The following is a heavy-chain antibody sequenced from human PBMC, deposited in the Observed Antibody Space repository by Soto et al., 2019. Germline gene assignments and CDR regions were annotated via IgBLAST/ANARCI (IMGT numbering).Heavy chain of an antibody. CDR3: TRDLRDVVPPADDLFDP. J-gene: IGHJ5*02. V-gene: IGHV3-53*01. CDR2: IYTGDTP. D-gene: IGHD2-2*01. CDR1: GFSFRSYG. Sequence: PGLSLRLSCAASGFSFRSYGMRRVRQAPGKGLEWVSVIYTGDTPYYADSVKGRFTISRDNSKNTLYLQMNSLKVEDTAVYFCTRDLRDVVPPADDLFDPWGQGILVTVSS.